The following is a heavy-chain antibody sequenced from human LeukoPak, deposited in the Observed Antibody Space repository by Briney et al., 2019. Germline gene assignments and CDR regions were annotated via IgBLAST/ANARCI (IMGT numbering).Heavy chain of an antibody. Sequence: SETLSLTCSVSGASISSSSSYWGWIRQPPGKGLEWIGSIYYSGITYYNPSVKSRLIVSIDTSKNQFSLKLSSVTAADTAVYYCAREPWVGSTTILPLRVDYWGQGTLVTVSS. CDR1: GASISSSSSY. J-gene: IGHJ4*02. CDR3: AREPWVGSTTILPLRVDY. CDR2: IYYSGIT. V-gene: IGHV4-39*07. D-gene: IGHD1-26*01.